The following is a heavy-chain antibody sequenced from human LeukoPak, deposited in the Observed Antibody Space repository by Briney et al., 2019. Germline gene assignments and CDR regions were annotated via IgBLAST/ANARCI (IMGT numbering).Heavy chain of an antibody. J-gene: IGHJ4*02. CDR2: INHSGST. D-gene: IGHD5-18*01. Sequence: SETLSLTCAVNGGSFSGYYWSWIRQPPGKGLEWIGEINHSGSTNYNPSLKSRVTISVDTSKNQFSLKLSSVTAADTAAYYCARGGDTAIDYWGQGTLVTVSS. CDR3: ARGGDTAIDY. V-gene: IGHV4-34*01. CDR1: GGSFSGYY.